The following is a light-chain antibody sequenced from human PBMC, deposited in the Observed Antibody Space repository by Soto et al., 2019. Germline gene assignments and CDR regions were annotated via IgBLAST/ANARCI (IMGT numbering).Light chain of an antibody. CDR3: AAWDDSLSGVV. CDR1: SSNIGSNY. J-gene: IGLJ2*01. Sequence: QSVLTQPPSASGTPGQRVTISCSGSSSNIGSNYVYWYQQLPGAVPQLLIYRNNERPSGVPDRFSGSKSGTSASLAISGLRYEDEADYSCAAWDDSLSGVVLGGWTKLTVL. V-gene: IGLV1-47*01. CDR2: RNN.